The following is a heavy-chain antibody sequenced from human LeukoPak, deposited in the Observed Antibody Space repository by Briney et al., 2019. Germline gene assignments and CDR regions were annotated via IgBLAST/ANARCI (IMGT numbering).Heavy chain of an antibody. J-gene: IGHJ4*02. CDR3: ARGTMFPYYFDY. V-gene: IGHV3-21*01. D-gene: IGHD3-10*02. Sequence: GGSLRLSCAASGFIFRSYSMKWVRQAPGKGLEGVSFISSSSSYIYYADSLKGRFTISRDNAKNSLYLQMNSLRAEDTAVYYCARGTMFPYYFDYWGQGTPVTVSS. CDR1: GFIFRSYS. CDR2: ISSSSSYI.